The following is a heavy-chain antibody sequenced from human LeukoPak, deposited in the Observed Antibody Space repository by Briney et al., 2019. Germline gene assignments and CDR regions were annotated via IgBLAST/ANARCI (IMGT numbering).Heavy chain of an antibody. Sequence: SETLSLTCAVCGGSFSDYYWSWIRQPPGKGPEWIGEINHSGSTNYNPSLKSRVTISVDTSKNQYSLKLSSVTAADTAVYYCARGGAIRNDIVVVPAALDYWGQGTLVTVSS. CDR2: INHSGST. CDR1: GGSFSDYY. CDR3: ARGGAIRNDIVVVPAALDY. J-gene: IGHJ4*02. D-gene: IGHD2-2*01. V-gene: IGHV4-34*01.